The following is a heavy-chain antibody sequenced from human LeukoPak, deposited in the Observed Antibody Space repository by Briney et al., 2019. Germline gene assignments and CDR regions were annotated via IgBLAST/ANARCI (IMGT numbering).Heavy chain of an antibody. J-gene: IGHJ4*02. CDR1: EFTVSSYS. D-gene: IGHD3-16*02. Sequence: GGSLRLSCAASEFTVSSYSITWVRQAPGEWLEWVSYISSSSSTIYYADSVKGRFTISRDNAKNSLYLQMNSLRAEDTAVYYCARVGVRFDYWGQGTLVTVSS. CDR2: ISSSSSTI. CDR3: ARVGVRFDY. V-gene: IGHV3-48*01.